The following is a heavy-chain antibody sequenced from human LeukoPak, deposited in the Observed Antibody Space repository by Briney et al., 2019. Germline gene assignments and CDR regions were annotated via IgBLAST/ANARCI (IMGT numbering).Heavy chain of an antibody. CDR1: GGSIRRYY. CDR2: INYSGST. J-gene: IGHJ6*03. V-gene: IGHV4-59*01. CDR3: ARARENYYYYYMDV. Sequence: SETLSLTCTVSGGSIRRYYWDWIRQPPGKGLEWIGYINYSGSTNYNPSLKSRVTMSVDTSKNQFSLKLSSVTAADTAVYYCARARENYYYYYMDVWGKGTTVTVSS.